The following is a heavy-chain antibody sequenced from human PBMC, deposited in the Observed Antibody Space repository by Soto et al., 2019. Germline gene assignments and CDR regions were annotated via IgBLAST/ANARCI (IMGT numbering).Heavy chain of an antibody. CDR3: ARVSSGWYSKYYFDY. D-gene: IGHD6-19*01. Sequence: SETLSLTCTVSGGSISSGGYYWSWIRQHPGKGLEWIGYIYYSGSTYYNPSLKSRVTISVDTSKNQFSLKLSSVTAADTAVYYCARVSSGWYSKYYFDYWGQGTLVTVSS. V-gene: IGHV4-31*03. J-gene: IGHJ4*02. CDR2: IYYSGST. CDR1: GGSISSGGYY.